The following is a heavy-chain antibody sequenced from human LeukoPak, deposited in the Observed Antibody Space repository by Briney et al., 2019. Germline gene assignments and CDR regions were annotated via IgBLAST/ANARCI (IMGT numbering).Heavy chain of an antibody. CDR2: ISSNGDST. D-gene: IGHD3-22*01. J-gene: IGHJ4*02. V-gene: IGHV3-64*01. CDR3: TRIDDHDTSGYYDS. CDR1: GFTFSSYS. Sequence: PGGSLRLSCAASGFTFSSYSMNWVRQAPGMGLEYVSAISSNGDSTYYANSVQGRFSISRDNSKNTAHLQLGSLRAEDMAVYYCTRIDDHDTSGYYDSWGQGTLVTVSS.